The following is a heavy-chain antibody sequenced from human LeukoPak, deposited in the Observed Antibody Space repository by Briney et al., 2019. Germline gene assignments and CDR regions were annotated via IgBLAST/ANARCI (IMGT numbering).Heavy chain of an antibody. CDR3: AKGKRAMVRGVSYYFDY. V-gene: IGHV3-23*01. CDR2: ISGSGGST. CDR1: GFTFSSYS. J-gene: IGHJ4*02. Sequence: PGGSLRLSCAASGFTFSSYSMNWVRQAPGKGLEWVSAISGSGGSTYYADSVKGRFTISRDNSKNTLYLQMNSLRAEDTAVYYCAKGKRAMVRGVSYYFDYWGQGTLVTVSS. D-gene: IGHD3-10*01.